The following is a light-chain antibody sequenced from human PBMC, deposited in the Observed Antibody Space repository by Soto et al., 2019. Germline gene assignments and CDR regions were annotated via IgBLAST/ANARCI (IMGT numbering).Light chain of an antibody. CDR3: CSWTSSSTYV. Sequence: QSWLTQPPSVSGSPGQSVAISFTGTSSDVGIYDPVSWYQQPPGTAPKLIMSEVSNRPSGVPDRFSGSKSGNTASLTISGLQAEDEADYYCCSWTSSSTYVFVTGTKVTVL. V-gene: IGLV2-18*02. CDR1: SSDVGIYDP. CDR2: EVS. J-gene: IGLJ1*01.